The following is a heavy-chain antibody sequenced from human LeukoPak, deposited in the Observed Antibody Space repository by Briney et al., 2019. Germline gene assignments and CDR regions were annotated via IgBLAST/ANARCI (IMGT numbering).Heavy chain of an antibody. Sequence: GSLRLSCAASGFTFSSYGMHRVRQAPGKGLEWVAFIRYDGSNKYYADSVKGRFTISRDNSKNTLYLQMNSLRAEDTAVYYCAKGDYGDYGAYYWGQGTLVTVSS. CDR2: IRYDGSNK. V-gene: IGHV3-30*02. CDR3: AKGDYGDYGAYY. CDR1: GFTFSSYG. J-gene: IGHJ4*02. D-gene: IGHD4-17*01.